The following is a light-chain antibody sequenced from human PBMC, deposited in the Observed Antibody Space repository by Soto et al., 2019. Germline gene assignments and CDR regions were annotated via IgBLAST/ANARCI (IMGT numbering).Light chain of an antibody. J-gene: IGLJ1*01. CDR2: DVS. V-gene: IGLV2-11*01. CDR3: CSYAGGASYV. CDR1: SSDVGGYNY. Sequence: QSALTQPRSVSGSPGQSVTISCTGTSSDVGGYNYVSWYQQHPGKAPKLMIYDVSKRPSGVPDRFSGSKSGNTASLTISGLQAEDEADYYCCSYAGGASYVFGTGTKLTVL.